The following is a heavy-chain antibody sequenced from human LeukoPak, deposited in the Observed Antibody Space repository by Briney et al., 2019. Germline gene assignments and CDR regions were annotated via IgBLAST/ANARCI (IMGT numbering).Heavy chain of an antibody. D-gene: IGHD6-13*01. J-gene: IGHJ4*02. CDR2: IIPILGIA. Sequence: ASVEVSCKASGGTFSSYAISWVRQAPGQGLEWMGRIIPILGIANYAQKFQGRVTITADKSTSTAYMELSSLRSEDTAVYYCARVSAGAAAGHPFDYWGQGTLVTVSS. CDR3: ARVSAGAAAGHPFDY. V-gene: IGHV1-69*04. CDR1: GGTFSSYA.